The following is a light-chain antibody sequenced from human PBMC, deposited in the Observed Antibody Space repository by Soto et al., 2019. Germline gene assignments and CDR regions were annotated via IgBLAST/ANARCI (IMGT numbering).Light chain of an antibody. CDR1: ESIYSW. J-gene: IGKJ1*01. Sequence: IQMTQSPSTLSASVGDTVTNTCRASESIYSWLAWYKQIPGKAPQLLMYKTSTLQGGVPSRFSGSGSGAEYTLTISSLQPDDFATYYCQEYNTNSRTFGQGTRVENK. CDR2: KTS. V-gene: IGKV1-5*03. CDR3: QEYNTNSRT.